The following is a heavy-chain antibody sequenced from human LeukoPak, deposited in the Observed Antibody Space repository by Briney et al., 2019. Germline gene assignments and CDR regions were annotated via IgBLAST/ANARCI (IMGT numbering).Heavy chain of an antibody. CDR3: AKDQSGIAAAGTFDY. Sequence: GGSLRLSCAASGFTFSSYAMSWVRQAPGKGLEWVSAISGSGGRTYYADSVKGRFTISRHNSKNTLYLQMNSLRADDTAVYYCAKDQSGIAAAGTFDYWGQGTLVTVCS. D-gene: IGHD6-13*01. V-gene: IGHV3-23*01. CDR1: GFTFSSYA. CDR2: ISGSGGRT. J-gene: IGHJ4*02.